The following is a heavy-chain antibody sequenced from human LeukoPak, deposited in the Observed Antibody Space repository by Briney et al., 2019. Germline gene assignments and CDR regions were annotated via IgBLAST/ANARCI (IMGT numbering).Heavy chain of an antibody. J-gene: IGHJ4*02. V-gene: IGHV3-30-3*01. CDR1: GFTFSSYA. D-gene: IGHD1-26*01. Sequence: PGRSLRLSCAASGFTFSSYAMHWVRQAPGKGLEWVAVISYDGSNKYYADSVKGRFTISRDNSKNTLYLQMNSLRAEDTAVYYCARCSGSYGDDYFDYWGQGTLVTVSS. CDR3: ARCSGSYGDDYFDY. CDR2: ISYDGSNK.